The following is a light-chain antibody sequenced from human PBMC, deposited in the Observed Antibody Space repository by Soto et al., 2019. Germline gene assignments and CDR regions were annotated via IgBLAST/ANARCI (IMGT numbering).Light chain of an antibody. CDR2: EVS. Sequence: QSVLTQPASVSGSPGQSITISCTGTSSDVGSYDYVSWYQQHPDKAPKLMIYEVSNRPSGVSNRFSGSKSGNTASLTISGLQAEDEADYYCSSYTSSGTYVFGPGTQLTVL. CDR1: SSDVGSYDY. CDR3: SSYTSSGTYV. V-gene: IGLV2-14*01. J-gene: IGLJ1*01.